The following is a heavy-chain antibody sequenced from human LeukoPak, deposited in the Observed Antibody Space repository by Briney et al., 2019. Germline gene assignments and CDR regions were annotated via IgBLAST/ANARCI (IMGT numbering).Heavy chain of an antibody. J-gene: IGHJ4*02. CDR2: INHSGST. V-gene: IGHV4-34*01. Sequence: PGGSLRLSCTASGFTFSSYAMNWVRQPPGKGLEWIGEINHSGSTNYNPSLKSRVTISVDTSKNQFSLKLSSVTAADTAVYYCARGRYSSSRALGYWGQGTLVTVSS. CDR1: GFTFSSYA. D-gene: IGHD6-13*01. CDR3: ARGRYSSSRALGY.